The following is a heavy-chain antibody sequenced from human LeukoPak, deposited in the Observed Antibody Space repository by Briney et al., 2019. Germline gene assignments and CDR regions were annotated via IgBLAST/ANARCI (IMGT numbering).Heavy chain of an antibody. D-gene: IGHD3-3*01. CDR3: ASPHVGLRFLEWFPDAFDI. V-gene: IGHV3-30-3*01. CDR1: GFTFSSYA. J-gene: IGHJ3*02. CDR2: ISYDGSNK. Sequence: PGGSLRLSCAASGFTFSSYAMHWVRQAPGKGLEWVAVISYDGSNKYYADSVKGRFTISGDNSKNTLYLQMNSLRAEDTAVYYCASPHVGLRFLEWFPDAFDIWGQGTMVTVSS.